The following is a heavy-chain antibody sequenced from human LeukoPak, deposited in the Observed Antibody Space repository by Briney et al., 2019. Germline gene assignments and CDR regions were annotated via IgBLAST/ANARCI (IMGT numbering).Heavy chain of an antibody. CDR1: GDSIAINNYY. Sequence: SETLSLTCTVSGDSIAINNYYWGWVRQPPGKGLEWIGNIYYNGNTYYNPSLKSRVTISVDTSRNEFPLRLSFVTAADTAFYYCARHIVYDAYKAWGQGTLVTVSS. CDR2: IYYNGNT. J-gene: IGHJ4*02. D-gene: IGHD5-24*01. CDR3: ARHIVYDAYKA. V-gene: IGHV4-39*01.